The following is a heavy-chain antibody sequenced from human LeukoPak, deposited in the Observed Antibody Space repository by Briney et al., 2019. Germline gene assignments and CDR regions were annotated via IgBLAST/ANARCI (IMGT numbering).Heavy chain of an antibody. CDR2: IYYSGST. CDR1: GGSISSSGFY. D-gene: IGHD3-10*01. V-gene: IGHV4-39*07. J-gene: IGHJ4*02. CDR3: SRVRSGRLFDY. Sequence: SETLSLTCTVSGGSISSSGFYWGWIRQSPGKGLEWIGSIYYSGSTYYNPSLQSRVTISIDTSKNQFSLKLSSVTAADTAVYYCSRVRSGRLFDYWGQGTLVTVSS.